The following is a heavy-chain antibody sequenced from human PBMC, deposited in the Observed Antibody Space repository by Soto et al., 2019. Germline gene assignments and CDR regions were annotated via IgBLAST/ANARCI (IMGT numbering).Heavy chain of an antibody. J-gene: IGHJ2*01. V-gene: IGHV4-39*01. CDR3: ARLEVDLSTRNWHFDP. Sequence: QLQLQESGPGLVKPSETLSLTCTVSGASITNTSYYWGWIRQSPGKGLQWIGNNYYNRTIYYNPSLNSRVTLSVDTSRNQFSLRLSSATAADTAVFYCARLEVDLSTRNWHFDPWGRGALVTVSS. D-gene: IGHD1-1*01. CDR2: NYYNRTI. CDR1: GASITNTSYY.